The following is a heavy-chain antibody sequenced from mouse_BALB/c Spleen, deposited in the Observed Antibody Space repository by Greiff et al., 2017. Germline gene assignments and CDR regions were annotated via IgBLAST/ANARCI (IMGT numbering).Heavy chain of an antibody. D-gene: IGHD1-2*01. CDR2: IRNKANGYTT. J-gene: IGHJ3*01. V-gene: IGHV7-3*02. Sequence: EVQLVESGGGLVQPGGSLRLSCATSGFTFTDYYMSWVRQPPGKALEWLGFIRNKANGYTTEYSASVKGRFTISRDNSQSILYLQMNTLRAEDSATYYCARDRTATAWFAYWGQGTLVTVSA. CDR3: ARDRTATAWFAY. CDR1: GFTFTDYY.